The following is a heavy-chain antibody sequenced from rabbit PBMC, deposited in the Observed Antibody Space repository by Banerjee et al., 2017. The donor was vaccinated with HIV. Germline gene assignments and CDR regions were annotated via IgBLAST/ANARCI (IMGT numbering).Heavy chain of an antibody. CDR3: ARRYSDSSYSGL. CDR1: GFDFSSYG. V-gene: IGHV1S39*01. J-gene: IGHJ4*01. D-gene: IGHD8-1*01. CDR2: IDPVFGST. Sequence: QEQLKESGGGLVQPGGSLKLSCTASGFDFSSYGVSWVRQAPGKGLEWIGYIDPVFGSTYYASWVNGRFTISKTSSTTVTLQMTSLTAADTATYFCARRYSDSSYSGLWGQGTLVTVS.